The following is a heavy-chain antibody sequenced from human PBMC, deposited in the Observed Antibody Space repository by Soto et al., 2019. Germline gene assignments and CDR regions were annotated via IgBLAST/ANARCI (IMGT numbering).Heavy chain of an antibody. J-gene: IGHJ5*02. D-gene: IGHD6-19*01. CDR2: ISAYNGNT. CDR1: GYTFTSYG. CDR3: ARDGGGGYSSGWDDA. V-gene: IGHV1-18*01. Sequence: QVQLVQSGAEVKKPGASVKVSCKASGYTFTSYGISWVRQAPGQGLEWMGWISAYNGNTNYAQKLQGRVTMTTDTPPSTAYMELRSRRSDDTAVYYGARDGGGGYSSGWDDAWGQGTLVTVSS.